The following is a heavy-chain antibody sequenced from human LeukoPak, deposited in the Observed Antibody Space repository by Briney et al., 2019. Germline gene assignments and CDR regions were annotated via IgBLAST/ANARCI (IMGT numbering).Heavy chain of an antibody. J-gene: IGHJ3*02. V-gene: IGHV1-18*01. CDR3: ARDHYGDYPDAFDI. CDR2: ISAYNGNT. D-gene: IGHD4-17*01. CDR1: GYTFTSYG. Sequence: GASVKVSCKASGYTFTSYGISWVRQAPGQGLEWMGWISAYNGNTNYAQKLQGRVTMTTDTSTSTAYMELRSLRSDDTAVYYCARDHYGDYPDAFDIWGQGTMVTVSS.